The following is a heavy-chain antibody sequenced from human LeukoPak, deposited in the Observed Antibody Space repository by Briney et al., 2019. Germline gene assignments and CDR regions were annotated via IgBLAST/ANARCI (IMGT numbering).Heavy chain of an antibody. J-gene: IGHJ5*02. V-gene: IGHV3-21*01. CDR2: ISSSSSYI. D-gene: IGHD3-22*01. CDR1: EFTFSSYW. CDR3: ARDRYYDSSGSNWFDP. Sequence: GGSLRLSCAASEFTFSSYWMSWVRQAPGKGLEWVSSISSSSSYIYYADSVKGRFTISRDNAKNSLYLQMNSLRAEDTAVYYCARDRYYDSSGSNWFDPWGQGTLVTVSS.